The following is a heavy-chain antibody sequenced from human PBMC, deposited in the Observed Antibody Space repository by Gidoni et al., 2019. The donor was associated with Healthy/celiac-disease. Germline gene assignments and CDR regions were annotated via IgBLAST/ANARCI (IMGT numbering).Heavy chain of an antibody. V-gene: IGHV3-13*01. J-gene: IGHJ6*02. CDR3: ARELSDMVRGNYYGMDV. CDR1: GFTFSSYD. Sequence: EVQLVESGGGLVQPGGSLRRSCAASGFTFSSYDMHWVRQATGQGLEWVSAIGTAGHTYYPGSVKGRFTISRENAQNSLYLQMHSLRAEDTAVYYCARELSDMVRGNYYGMDVWGQGTTVTVSS. D-gene: IGHD3-10*01. CDR2: IGTAGHT.